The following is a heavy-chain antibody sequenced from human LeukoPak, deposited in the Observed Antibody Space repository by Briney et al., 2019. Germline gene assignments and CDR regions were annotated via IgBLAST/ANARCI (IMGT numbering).Heavy chain of an antibody. CDR1: GYTFTSYG. CDR2: INPNNGGT. Sequence: ASVKVSCKASGYTFTSYGTSWVRQAPGQGLEWMGWINPNNGGTNYAQKFQGRVTMTRDTSMSTAYMDLSRLRSDDTAVYYCARGDVWFGLDYWGQGTLVTVSS. J-gene: IGHJ4*02. V-gene: IGHV1-2*02. CDR3: ARGDVWFGLDY. D-gene: IGHD3-10*01.